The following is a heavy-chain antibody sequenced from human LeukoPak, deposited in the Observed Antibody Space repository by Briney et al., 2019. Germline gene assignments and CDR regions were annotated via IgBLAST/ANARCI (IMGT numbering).Heavy chain of an antibody. CDR2: ISYDGSNK. CDR1: GFTFSSYA. Sequence: GRSLRLSCAASGFTFSSYAMHWVRQAPGKGLEWVAVISYDGSNKYYADSVKGRFTISRDNSKNTLYLQMNSLRAEDTAVYYCARDPLSAEDIVVVVFDYWGQGTLVIVSS. CDR3: ARDPLSAEDIVVVVFDY. D-gene: IGHD2-15*01. V-gene: IGHV3-30-3*01. J-gene: IGHJ4*02.